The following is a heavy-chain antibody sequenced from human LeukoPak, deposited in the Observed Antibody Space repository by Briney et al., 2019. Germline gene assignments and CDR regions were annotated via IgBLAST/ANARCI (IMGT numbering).Heavy chain of an antibody. CDR1: GDSVSSNSAT. CDR3: ARAQRWIQSYGMDV. J-gene: IGHJ6*02. CDR2: TYYRSKWNN. Sequence: SQTLSLTCAISGDSVSSNSATWNWIRQSPSRGLEWLGRTYYRSKWNNEYAVSVKSRITINPDTSKNQLSLQLNSVTPEDTAVYYCARAQRWIQSYGMDVWGQGNAVTVSS. V-gene: IGHV6-1*01. D-gene: IGHD5-24*01.